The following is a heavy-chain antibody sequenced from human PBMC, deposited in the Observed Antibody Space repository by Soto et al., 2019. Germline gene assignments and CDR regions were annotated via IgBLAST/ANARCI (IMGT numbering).Heavy chain of an antibody. Sequence: SETLSLTCTVSGGTVTSGSYYWSWIRQPPGKGLEWIAYIYFTGSTNYNPSLKSRLSISADTSRNQFSLKLHSVTAADTAVYYCARQDLAHDAFDIWGQGTMVTVSS. CDR3: ARQDLAHDAFDI. J-gene: IGHJ3*02. CDR1: GGTVTSGSYY. CDR2: IYFTGST. V-gene: IGHV4-61*01.